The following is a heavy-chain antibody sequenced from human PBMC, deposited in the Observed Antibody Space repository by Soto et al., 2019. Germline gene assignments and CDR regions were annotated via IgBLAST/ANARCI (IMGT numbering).Heavy chain of an antibody. CDR3: ARVGVQLWDK. J-gene: IGHJ4*02. Sequence: QVQLVQSGAEVKKPGSSVKVSCKASGGTFSSYTISWVRQAPGQGLEWMGRIIPILGIANYAQKFQGRVXIXXDKSTGTAYMERSSLRSEDTAVYYCARVGVQLWDKWGQGTLVTVSS. D-gene: IGHD5-18*01. V-gene: IGHV1-69*02. CDR2: IIPILGIA. CDR1: GGTFSSYT.